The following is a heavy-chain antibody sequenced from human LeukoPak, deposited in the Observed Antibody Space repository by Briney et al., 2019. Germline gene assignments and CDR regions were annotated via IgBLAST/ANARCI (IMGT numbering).Heavy chain of an antibody. D-gene: IGHD6-13*01. CDR1: GDSISSNYY. Sequence: SETLSLTCSVSGDSISSNYYWGWVRQTPGKGLEWIGTIYHTGATDYNPSVRSRVAISVDTSQNQFSLKLTSVTAADAAMYYCARKGDGSIAAAGPDYWGQGTLVTVSS. V-gene: IGHV4-38-2*02. J-gene: IGHJ4*02. CDR3: ARKGDGSIAAAGPDY. CDR2: IYHTGAT.